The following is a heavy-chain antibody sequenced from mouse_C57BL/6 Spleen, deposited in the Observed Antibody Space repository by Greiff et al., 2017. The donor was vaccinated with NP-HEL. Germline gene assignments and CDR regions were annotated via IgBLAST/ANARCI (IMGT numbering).Heavy chain of an antibody. CDR3: ARSGSNYAAPFAY. Sequence: QVQLQQSGAELVKPGASVKLSCKASGYTFTSYWMQWVKQRPGQGLEWIGEIDPSDSYTNYNQKFKGKATLTVDTSSSTAYMQLSSLTSEDSAVYYCARSGSNYAAPFAYWGQGTLVTVSA. CDR1: GYTFTSYW. V-gene: IGHV1-50*01. CDR2: IDPSDSYT. J-gene: IGHJ3*01. D-gene: IGHD2-5*01.